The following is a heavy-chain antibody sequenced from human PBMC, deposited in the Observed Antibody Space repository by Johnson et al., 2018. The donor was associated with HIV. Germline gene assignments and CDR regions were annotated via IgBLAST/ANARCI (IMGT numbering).Heavy chain of an antibody. CDR3: ARLEELLRAFDI. J-gene: IGHJ3*02. V-gene: IGHV3-30*03. D-gene: IGHD1-26*01. CDR2: ISYDGSDK. Sequence: QVQLVESGGGVVQPGRSLRLSCAASGFTFSSYGMHWVRQAPGKGLEWAAVISYDGSDKYYADSVKGRFTISRDNSKNTLYLQMNSLRAEDTAVYYCARLEELLRAFDIWGQGTMVTVSS. CDR1: GFTFSSYG.